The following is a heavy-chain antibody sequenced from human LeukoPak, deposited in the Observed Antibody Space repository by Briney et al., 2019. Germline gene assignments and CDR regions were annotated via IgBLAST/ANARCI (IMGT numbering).Heavy chain of an antibody. CDR3: TSNYSSSY. J-gene: IGHJ4*02. D-gene: IGHD6-13*01. CDR2: INSDGTGT. Sequence: PGGSLRLSCAASGLTFSSYWMHWVRQAPGKGLVWVARINSDGTGTTYADSVKGRFTISRDNAKNTLYLQMNSLRAEDTAVYYCTSNYSSSYWGQRTLVTVSS. V-gene: IGHV3-74*01. CDR1: GLTFSSYW.